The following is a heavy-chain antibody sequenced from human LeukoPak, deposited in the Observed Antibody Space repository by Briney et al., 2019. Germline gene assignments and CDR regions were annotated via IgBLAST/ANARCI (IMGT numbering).Heavy chain of an antibody. J-gene: IGHJ4*02. V-gene: IGHV5-51*01. Sequence: GESLKISCRGSGYSFTSYWIGWVRQVPGKGLEWMGIIYPGASDTRYSPSFKGQVTISADKSISTAYLQWSSLKASDTAMYYCARMVVTATGGYFDYWGQGTLVTVSS. D-gene: IGHD2-21*02. CDR1: GYSFTSYW. CDR2: IYPGASDT. CDR3: ARMVVTATGGYFDY.